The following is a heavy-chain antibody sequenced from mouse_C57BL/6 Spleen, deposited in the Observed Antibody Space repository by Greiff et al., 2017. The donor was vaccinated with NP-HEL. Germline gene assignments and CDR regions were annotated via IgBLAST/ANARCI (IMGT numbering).Heavy chain of an antibody. CDR3: ARSGTTVPLDY. D-gene: IGHD1-1*01. CDR1: GYAFSSSW. Sequence: QVQLKQSGPELVKPGASVKISCKASGYAFSSSWMNWVKQRPGKGLEWIGRIYPGDGDTNYNGKFKGKATLTADKSSGTAYMQLSSLTSEDSAVYFCARSGTTVPLDYWGQGTTLTVSS. J-gene: IGHJ2*01. V-gene: IGHV1-82*01. CDR2: IYPGDGDT.